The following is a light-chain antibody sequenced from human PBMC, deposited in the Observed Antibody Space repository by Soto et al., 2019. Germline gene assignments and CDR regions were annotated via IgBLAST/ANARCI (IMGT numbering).Light chain of an antibody. V-gene: IGLV2-8*01. CDR2: EVS. Sequence: QSALTQPPSASGSPGQSVTISCTGTINDVGGYNYVSWYQQHPGKAPKLVIYEVSKRPSGVPDRFSGSKSGNTVSLTVSGLQAEDEADYYCTSYAGSNNLRVFGSGTKLTVL. J-gene: IGLJ1*01. CDR3: TSYAGSNNLRV. CDR1: INDVGGYNY.